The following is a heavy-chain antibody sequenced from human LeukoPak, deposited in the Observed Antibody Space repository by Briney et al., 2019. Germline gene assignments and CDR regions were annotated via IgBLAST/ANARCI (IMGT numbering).Heavy chain of an antibody. J-gene: IGHJ4*02. Sequence: EASVKVSCKATGYTFTSYGISWVRQAPGQGLEWMGWINPNSGGTNYAQKFQGSVTMTRDTSISTAYMELSRLRSDDTAVYYCARQSIADEPGLDYWGQGTLVTVSS. D-gene: IGHD6-6*01. CDR1: GYTFTSYG. V-gene: IGHV1-2*02. CDR3: ARQSIADEPGLDY. CDR2: INPNSGGT.